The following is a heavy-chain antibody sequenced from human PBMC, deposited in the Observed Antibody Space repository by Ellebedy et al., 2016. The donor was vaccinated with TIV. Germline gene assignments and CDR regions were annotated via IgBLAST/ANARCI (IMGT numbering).Heavy chain of an antibody. D-gene: IGHD2-8*01. J-gene: IGHJ4*02. CDR2: FYYSGTT. V-gene: IGHV4-30-4*08. Sequence: MPSETLSLTCTVSGGSISSGDYYWSSSRQPPGKGVEWVGYFYYSGTTYYNPSLKSRVTISVDTSKNQFSLKLSSVTAADTAVYYCARGLYAIGYFDYWGQGTLVTVSS. CDR3: ARGLYAIGYFDY. CDR1: GGSISSGDYY.